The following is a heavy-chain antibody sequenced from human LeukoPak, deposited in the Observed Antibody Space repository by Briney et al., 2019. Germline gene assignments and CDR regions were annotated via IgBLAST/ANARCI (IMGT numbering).Heavy chain of an antibody. D-gene: IGHD3-10*01. Sequence: ASVKVSCKASGYTFTSYYMNWVRPAPGQGLAWMGIINPSGGSTSYAKKFQGRVTMTRDTSTSTVYMELSSLRSEDTAVYYCARNGRPLSYYGSGSRYFDYWGQGTLVTVSS. CDR3: ARNGRPLSYYGSGSRYFDY. J-gene: IGHJ4*02. CDR2: INPSGGST. V-gene: IGHV1-46*01. CDR1: GYTFTSYY.